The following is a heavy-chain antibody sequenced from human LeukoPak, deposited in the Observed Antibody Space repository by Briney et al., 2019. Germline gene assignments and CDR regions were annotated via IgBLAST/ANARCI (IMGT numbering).Heavy chain of an antibody. CDR1: GFTFSSYA. D-gene: IGHD1-26*01. J-gene: IGHJ4*02. Sequence: GGSLRLSCAASGFTFSSYAMHWVRQAPGKGLEWVAVISYDGSNKYYADSVKGRFTISRDNSKNTLYLQMGSLRAEDMAVYYCAATPGIVGATPFDYWGQGTLVTVSS. CDR3: AATPGIVGATPFDY. V-gene: IGHV3-30*14. CDR2: ISYDGSNK.